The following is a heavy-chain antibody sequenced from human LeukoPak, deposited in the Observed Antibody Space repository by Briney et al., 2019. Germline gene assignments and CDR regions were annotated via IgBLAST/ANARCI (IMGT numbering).Heavy chain of an antibody. CDR2: INPNSGGT. Sequence: GASVKVSCKASGYTFTGYYMHWVRQAPGQGLEWMGWINPNSGGTNYAQKFQGRVTMTRDTSISTAYMELSRLRSDDTAVHYCATYDILTGYSLDYWGQGTLVTVSS. D-gene: IGHD3-9*01. CDR3: ATYDILTGYSLDY. CDR1: GYTFTGYY. V-gene: IGHV1-2*02. J-gene: IGHJ4*02.